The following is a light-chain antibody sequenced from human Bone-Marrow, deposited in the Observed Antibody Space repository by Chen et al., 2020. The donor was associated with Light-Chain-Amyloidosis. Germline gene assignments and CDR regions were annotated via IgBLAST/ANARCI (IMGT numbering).Light chain of an antibody. J-gene: IGLJ3*02. V-gene: IGLV3-21*02. CDR1: NIGSTS. CDR2: DDS. Sequence: SYVLTQPSSVSVAPGQTATIACGGNNIGSTSVHWYQQTPGQAPLLVVYDDSDRPSGIPERLSVSNSGNTATLTISRVEAVDEADEYCQVWDRSSDRPVFGGGTKLTVL. CDR3: QVWDRSSDRPV.